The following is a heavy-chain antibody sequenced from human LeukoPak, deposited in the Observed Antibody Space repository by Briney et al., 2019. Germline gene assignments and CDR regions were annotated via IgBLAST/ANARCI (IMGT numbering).Heavy chain of an antibody. D-gene: IGHD1-1*01. V-gene: IGHV4-39*07. Sequence: SETLSLTCVVSGGSISSTTYYWGWIRQSPGKGLEWVGSLSHNGNTYYNPALKSRVTISGDSSKNQFSLQLTSVTAADTAFYYCARDLTTGLAYFDYWGQGALVTVSS. CDR1: GGSISSTTYY. CDR2: LSHNGNT. CDR3: ARDLTTGLAYFDY. J-gene: IGHJ4*02.